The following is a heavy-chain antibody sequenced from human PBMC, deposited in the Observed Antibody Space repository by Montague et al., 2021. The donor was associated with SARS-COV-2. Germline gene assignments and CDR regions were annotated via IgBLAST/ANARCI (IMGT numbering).Heavy chain of an antibody. CDR2: KYYSGST. CDR3: APLPSSITIFGVAQGYYFDD. J-gene: IGHJ4*02. Sequence: SETLSLTCTVSGASIGSSSYYWGWIRPPPGQGLEWIGFKYYSGSTYYSLTLQGRVSISRATSQNQLSLNLSSVTAADTAVYSCAPLPSSITIFGVAQGYYFDDWGQGTLVTVSS. D-gene: IGHD3-3*01. V-gene: IGHV4-39*01. CDR1: GASIGSSSYY.